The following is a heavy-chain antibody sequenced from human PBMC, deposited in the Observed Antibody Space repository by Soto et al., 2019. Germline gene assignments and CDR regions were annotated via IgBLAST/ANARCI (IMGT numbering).Heavy chain of an antibody. CDR2: ISYDGSNK. D-gene: IGHD1-26*01. CDR1: GFTSSSYA. V-gene: IGHV3-30-3*01. J-gene: IGHJ6*02. CDR3: ARTYRGGMDV. Sequence: QVQLVESGGGVVQPGRSLRLSCAASGFTSSSYAMHWVRQAPGKGLEWVAVISYDGSNKYYADSVKGRFTISRDNSKNTLYLQMNSLRAEDTAVYYCARTYRGGMDVWGQGTTVTVSS.